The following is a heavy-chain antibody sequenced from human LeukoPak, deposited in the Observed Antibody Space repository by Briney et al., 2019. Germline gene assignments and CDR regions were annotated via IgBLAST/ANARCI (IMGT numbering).Heavy chain of an antibody. D-gene: IGHD6-6*01. CDR3: ARVPIYGQLDNYFNY. V-gene: IGHV1-69*13. J-gene: IGHJ4*02. CDR2: IIPIFGTA. CDR1: GGTFSSYA. Sequence: GASVKVSCKASGGTFSSYAISWVRQAPGQGLEWMGGIIPIFGTANYAQKFQGRVTITADESTSTAYMELSSLRSEDTAVYYCARVPIYGQLDNYFNYWGQGTLVTVSS.